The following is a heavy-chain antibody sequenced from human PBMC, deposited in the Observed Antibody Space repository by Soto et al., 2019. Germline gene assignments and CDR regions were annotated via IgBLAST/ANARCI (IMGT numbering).Heavy chain of an antibody. Sequence: PGGSLRLTCAASGFTFSIYAMHWVRQAPGKGLEWVAVISYDGSNKYYADSVKGRFTISRDNSKNTLYLQMNSLRAEDTAVYYCATGGGSSDYWGQGTLVTVSS. CDR2: ISYDGSNK. J-gene: IGHJ4*02. CDR3: ATGGGSSDY. CDR1: GFTFSIYA. D-gene: IGHD2-15*01. V-gene: IGHV3-30-3*01.